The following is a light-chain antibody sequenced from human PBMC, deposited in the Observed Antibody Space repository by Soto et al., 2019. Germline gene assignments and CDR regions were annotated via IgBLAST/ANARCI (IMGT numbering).Light chain of an antibody. CDR1: QTISTF. CDR2: DAS. V-gene: IGKV1-39*01. J-gene: IGKJ4*01. Sequence: DIQMTQSPSSLSASVGDRVTITCRSSQTISTFLHWFQQKPGKAPNLLIYDASSLQSGVPSRISGSGSGTDFTLTISNLQPEDFGTYYCQQKYSAFVSFGGGTKVDIK. CDR3: QQKYSAFVS.